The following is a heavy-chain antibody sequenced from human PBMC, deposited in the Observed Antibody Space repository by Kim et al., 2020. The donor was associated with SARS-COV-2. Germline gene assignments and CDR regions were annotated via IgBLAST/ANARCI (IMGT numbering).Heavy chain of an antibody. V-gene: IGHV4-39*01. J-gene: IGHJ5*02. CDR2: IYYSGST. CDR1: GGSISSSSYY. CDR3: ASQYYYDSSGYLSWFDP. D-gene: IGHD3-22*01. Sequence: SETLSLTCTVSGGSISSSSYYWGWIRQPPGKGLEWIGSIYYSGSTYYNPSLKSRVTISVDTSKNQFSLKLSSVTAADTAVYYCASQYYYDSSGYLSWFDPWGQGTLVTVSS.